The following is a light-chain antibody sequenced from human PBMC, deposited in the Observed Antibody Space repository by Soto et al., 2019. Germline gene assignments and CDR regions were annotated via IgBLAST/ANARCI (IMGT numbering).Light chain of an antibody. Sequence: EIVLTQSPGTLSLSPGETATLSCRASQGVSSSYLTWYQQRPGRAPRLLIYGASSRAAGIPDRFSGSGSGTDFTLTIRRLEPEDFAVYYCQERSIWPPSFTFGPGTKV. J-gene: IGKJ3*01. CDR3: QERSIWPPSFT. V-gene: IGKV3D-20*02. CDR2: GAS. CDR1: QGVSSSY.